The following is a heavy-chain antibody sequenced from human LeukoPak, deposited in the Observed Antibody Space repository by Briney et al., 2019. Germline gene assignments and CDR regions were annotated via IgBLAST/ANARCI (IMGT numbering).Heavy chain of an antibody. D-gene: IGHD4/OR15-4a*01. CDR2: INPNSGGT. CDR3: ARMTMEDYYYYYYMDV. V-gene: IGHV1-2*06. J-gene: IGHJ6*03. Sequence: ASVKVSCKASGYTFTGYYMHWVRQAPGQGLEWMGRINPNSGGTNYAQKFQGRVTMTRDTSISTAYMELSRLRSDDTAVYYCARMTMEDYYYYYYMDVWGKGTRSPSP. CDR1: GYTFTGYY.